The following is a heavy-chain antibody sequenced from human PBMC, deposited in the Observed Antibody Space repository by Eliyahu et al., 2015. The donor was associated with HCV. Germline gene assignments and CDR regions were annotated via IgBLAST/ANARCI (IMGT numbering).Heavy chain of an antibody. Sequence: EVQLLESGGGLVQPGGSLRLSXXASGXPFSSYAMSWVRQAPGKGLEWVSAISGSGGSTYYADSVKGRFTISRDNSKNTLYLQMNSLRAEDTAVYYCHTDPTVTTLLYYFDYWGQGTLVTVSS. CDR1: GXPFSSYA. CDR3: HTDPTVTTLLYYFDY. V-gene: IGHV3-23*01. D-gene: IGHD4-11*01. CDR2: ISGSGGST. J-gene: IGHJ4*02.